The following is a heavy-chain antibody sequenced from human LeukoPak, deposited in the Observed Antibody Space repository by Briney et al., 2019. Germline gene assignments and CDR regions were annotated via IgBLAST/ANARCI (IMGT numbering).Heavy chain of an antibody. V-gene: IGHV3-7*01. Sequence: GGSLRLSCAAFGFTFRSYWMSWVRQAPGKGLEWVATIKQDGSGKYYVDSVKGRFTISRDNAKNSVYLQMNSLRAEDTAVYYCARAWGVYSSSWYHQYDNWGQGTLVTVSS. D-gene: IGHD6-13*01. CDR2: IKQDGSGK. CDR3: ARAWGVYSSSWYHQYDN. CDR1: GFTFRSYW. J-gene: IGHJ4*02.